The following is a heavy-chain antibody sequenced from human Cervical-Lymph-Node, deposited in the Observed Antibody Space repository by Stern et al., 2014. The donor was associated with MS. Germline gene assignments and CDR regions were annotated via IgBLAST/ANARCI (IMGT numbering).Heavy chain of an antibody. Sequence: EVHLVESGGGLVQPGGSLRLSCAASGFMFRTYTMTWVRQAPGKGLEWVSAISSSSNYIYYADSVRGRFTISRDNAKNSLYLQMNSLRAEDTAVYYCARDDELYGLDYWGQGTLVTVSS. CDR1: GFMFRTYT. CDR2: ISSSSNYI. D-gene: IGHD2/OR15-2a*01. J-gene: IGHJ4*02. CDR3: ARDDELYGLDY. V-gene: IGHV3-21*01.